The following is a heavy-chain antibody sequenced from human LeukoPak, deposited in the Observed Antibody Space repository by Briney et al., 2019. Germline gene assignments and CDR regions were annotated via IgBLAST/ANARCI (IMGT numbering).Heavy chain of an antibody. CDR1: GFTFSSYG. CDR3: ARDRTRDCSGGGCYRHYFDY. D-gene: IGHD2-15*01. Sequence: PGGSLLLSCAASGFTFSSYGMHWVRQAPGKGLEWVAIIWYDGSNKYYADSVRGRFTISRDNSKNTLYLQMNSLRAEDTAMYYCARDRTRDCSGGGCYRHYFDYWGQGTLVTVSS. CDR2: IWYDGSNK. V-gene: IGHV3-33*01. J-gene: IGHJ4*02.